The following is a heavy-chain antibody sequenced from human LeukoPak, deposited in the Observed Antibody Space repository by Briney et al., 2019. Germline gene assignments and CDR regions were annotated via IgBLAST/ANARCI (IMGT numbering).Heavy chain of an antibody. Sequence: KASETLSLTCTVSGGSISSYYWSWIRQPPGKGLEWIGYIYYSGSTNYNPSLKSRVTISVDTSKSQFSLKLSSVTAADTAVYYCARAPPGLPFDYWGQGTLVTVSS. CDR2: IYYSGST. J-gene: IGHJ4*02. CDR1: GGSISSYY. V-gene: IGHV4-59*01. CDR3: ARAPPGLPFDY.